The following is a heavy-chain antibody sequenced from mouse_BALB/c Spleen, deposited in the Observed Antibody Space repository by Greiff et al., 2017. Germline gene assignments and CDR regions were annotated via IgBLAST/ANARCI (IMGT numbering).Heavy chain of an antibody. D-gene: IGHD1-1*01. CDR3: ARDEYYGSSFYAMDY. CDR1: GFTFTDYY. CDR2: IRNKANGYTT. V-gene: IGHV7-3*02. J-gene: IGHJ4*01. Sequence: EVKLQESGGGLVQPGGSLRLSCATSGFTFTDYYMSWVRQPPGKALEWLGFIRNKANGYTTEYSASVKGRFTISRDNSQSILYLQMNTLRAEDSATYYCARDEYYGSSFYAMDYWGQGTSVTVSS.